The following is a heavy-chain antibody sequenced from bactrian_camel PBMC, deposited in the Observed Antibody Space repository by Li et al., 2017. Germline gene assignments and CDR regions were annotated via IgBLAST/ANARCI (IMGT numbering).Heavy chain of an antibody. CDR3: AADRIYGGRWYERYEYNY. Sequence: HVQLVESGGGSVQAGGSLTLSCVISGGAISDWCMGWFRQVTGKEREWVASMWLKGDWPYYRRPGKGRFTISRDSAKNTLYLKMDNLKPEDTAMYYCAADRIYGGRWYERYEYNYWGQGTQVTVS. V-gene: IGHV3-3*01. J-gene: IGHJ4*01. D-gene: IGHD6*01. CDR2: MWLKGDWP. CDR1: GGAISDWC.